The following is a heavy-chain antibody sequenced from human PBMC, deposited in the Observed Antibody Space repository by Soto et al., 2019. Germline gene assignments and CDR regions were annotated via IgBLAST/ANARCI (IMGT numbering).Heavy chain of an antibody. D-gene: IGHD3-22*01. CDR3: ARTYYYDSSGYY. J-gene: IGHJ4*02. Sequence: SETLSLTCAVYGGSFSGYYWSWIRQPPGKGLEWIGEINHSGSTNYNPSLKSRVTISVDTSKNQFSLKLSSVTAADTAVYYCARTYYYDSSGYYWGQGTLVTVSS. CDR2: INHSGST. CDR1: GGSFSGYY. V-gene: IGHV4-34*01.